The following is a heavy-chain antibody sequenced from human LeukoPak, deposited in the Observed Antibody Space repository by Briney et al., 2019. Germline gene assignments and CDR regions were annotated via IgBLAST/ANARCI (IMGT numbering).Heavy chain of an antibody. J-gene: IGHJ4*02. CDR2: ISGSGGST. D-gene: IGHD3-3*01. CDR3: ARPTPQLRFLEWQSTGPDY. Sequence: GGSLRLSCAASGFTFSSYAMSWVRQAPGKGLEWVSAISGSGGSTYYADSVKGRFTISRDNSKNTLYLQMNSLRAEDTAVYYCARPTPQLRFLEWQSTGPDYWGQGTLVTVSS. CDR1: GFTFSSYA. V-gene: IGHV3-23*01.